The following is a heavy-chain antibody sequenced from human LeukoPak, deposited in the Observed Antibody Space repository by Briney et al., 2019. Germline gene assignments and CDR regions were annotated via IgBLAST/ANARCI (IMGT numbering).Heavy chain of an antibody. V-gene: IGHV1-8*01. CDR3: ARGRPGLASAGTYDF. J-gene: IGHJ4*02. CDR1: GYTFTSSD. Sequence: ASVKVSCKASGYTFTSSDINWVRQAPGQGLEWMGWMNPNSGKTGSARKFQGRVAMTKNISISTAYIEVSSLGYEDTATYYCARGRPGLASAGTYDFWGQGTLIAVSS. D-gene: IGHD6-13*01. CDR2: MNPNSGKT.